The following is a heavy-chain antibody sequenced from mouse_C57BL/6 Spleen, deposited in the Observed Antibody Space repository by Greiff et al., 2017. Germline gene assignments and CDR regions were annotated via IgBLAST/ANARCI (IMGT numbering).Heavy chain of an antibody. Sequence: EVQLQQSGPELVKPGASVKISCKASGYTFTDYYMNWVKQSHGKSLEWIGDINPNNGGTSYNQKFKGKATLTVDKSSSTAYMELRSLTSEDSAVYYCARMGSSYVGWFAYWGQGTLVTVSA. CDR3: ARMGSSYVGWFAY. CDR2: INPNNGGT. J-gene: IGHJ3*01. D-gene: IGHD1-1*01. V-gene: IGHV1-26*01. CDR1: GYTFTDYY.